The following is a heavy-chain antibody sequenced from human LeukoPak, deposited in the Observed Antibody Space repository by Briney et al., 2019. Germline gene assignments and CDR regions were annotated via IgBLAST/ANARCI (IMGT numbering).Heavy chain of an antibody. CDR3: ARQITKYGDYHLDY. Sequence: GESLKISCRASGYHFTTYWIGWVRQTPGKGLEWMGIFYPATSDIRHSPSFQGQVTISADKSISTAYLQWNSLKASDTAMYYCARQITKYGDYHLDYWGQGTLVTVSS. V-gene: IGHV5-51*01. D-gene: IGHD4-17*01. CDR1: GYHFTTYW. CDR2: FYPATSDI. J-gene: IGHJ4*02.